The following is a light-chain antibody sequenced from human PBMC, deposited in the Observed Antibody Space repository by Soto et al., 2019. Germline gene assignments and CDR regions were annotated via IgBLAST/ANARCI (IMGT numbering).Light chain of an antibody. CDR1: QSVTIT. Sequence: DIVMTQSPVTLSVSPGERATLFCRASQSVTITLAWYQQQPGQAPRRLLYGAATRGTGVPARCSGSGSGTEFTLTINSLQSEDFALDYCQQYSNWPLTFGQGTRLEIK. V-gene: IGKV3-15*01. CDR3: QQYSNWPLT. CDR2: GAA. J-gene: IGKJ5*01.